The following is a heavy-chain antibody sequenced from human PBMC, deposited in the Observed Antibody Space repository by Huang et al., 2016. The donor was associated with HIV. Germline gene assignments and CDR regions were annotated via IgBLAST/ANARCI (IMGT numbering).Heavy chain of an antibody. D-gene: IGHD3-22*01. CDR3: TKGHYYDTNGYVAFDI. Sequence: QVQLVESGGGVVRPGRSLRLSCAASSFTFSKFAMHWVRQAPGKGLEWMAVISYDGSCKHYADSVTGRLTISRDNSNNTLYLQMNSLTVEDTAVYYCTKGHYYDTNGYVAFDIWGQGTMVTVSS. CDR2: ISYDGSCK. J-gene: IGHJ3*02. V-gene: IGHV3-30*18. CDR1: SFTFSKFA.